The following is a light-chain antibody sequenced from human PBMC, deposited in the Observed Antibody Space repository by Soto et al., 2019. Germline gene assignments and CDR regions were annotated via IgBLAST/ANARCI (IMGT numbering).Light chain of an antibody. CDR3: AAWDDSLSGAL. CDR2: RNN. Sequence: QSVLTQPPSASGTPGQRVTISCSGSSSNIGSNYVYWYRQLPGTAPKLLIYRNNQRPSGVPDRFSGPKSGTSASLAISGLRSEDEADYYCAAWDDSLSGALFGGGTQLTVL. V-gene: IGLV1-47*01. CDR1: SSNIGSNY. J-gene: IGLJ7*01.